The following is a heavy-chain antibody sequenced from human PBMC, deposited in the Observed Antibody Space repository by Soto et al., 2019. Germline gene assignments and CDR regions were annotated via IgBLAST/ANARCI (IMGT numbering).Heavy chain of an antibody. V-gene: IGHV3-74*01. Sequence: EVQLVESGGGLVQPGTSLRLSCAASGFTFSNYWMHWVRQAPGKGMVWVSRLNSDGSGTRYADSVKGRFTISRDHAQNRLYLQMNRLRAEDTAVYYCAKGGGKTIDYLGQGTLVTVCS. J-gene: IGHJ4*02. D-gene: IGHD2-15*01. CDR2: LNSDGSGT. CDR1: GFTFSNYW. CDR3: AKGGGKTIDY.